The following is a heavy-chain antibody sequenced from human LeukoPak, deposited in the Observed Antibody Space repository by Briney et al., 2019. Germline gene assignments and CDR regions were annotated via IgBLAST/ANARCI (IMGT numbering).Heavy chain of an antibody. D-gene: IGHD3-3*01. J-gene: IGHJ4*02. CDR3: AAPGASGFVGNFWSGPLDY. V-gene: IGHV1-46*01. CDR2: INPSAGST. CDR1: GYTFTSHY. Sequence: ASVKVSCKASGYTFTSHYMHWVRQAPGQGLEWMGIINPSAGSTSHPQKFQGRVTMTRDTSTSTVYMELSSLRSDDTAVYYCAAPGASGFVGNFWSGPLDYWGQGTLVTVSS.